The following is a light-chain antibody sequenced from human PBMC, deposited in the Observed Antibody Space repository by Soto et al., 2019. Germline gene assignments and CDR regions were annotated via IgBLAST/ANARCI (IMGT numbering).Light chain of an antibody. CDR1: QSISSW. CDR3: QQYQSYSRT. Sequence: DIQMTQSPSTLSGSVGDRVTITCRASQSISSWLAWYQQKPGKAPKLLIYDASSLESGVPSRFSGSGSGTGFTRTISSLKPDDFATYYCQQYQSYSRTFGQGTKGDIK. CDR2: DAS. J-gene: IGKJ1*01. V-gene: IGKV1-5*01.